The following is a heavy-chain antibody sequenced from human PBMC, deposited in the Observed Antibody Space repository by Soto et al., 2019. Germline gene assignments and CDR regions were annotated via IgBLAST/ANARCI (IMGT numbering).Heavy chain of an antibody. D-gene: IGHD4-4*01. J-gene: IGHJ5*02. V-gene: IGHV4-59*08. CDR1: GGSISSYY. CDR3: ARRGDNYEDWFDP. CDR2: IYYSGST. Sequence: SETLSLTCTVSGGSISSYYLSWIRQPPGKGLKWIGYIYYSGSTNYNPSLKSRVTISVDTSKNQFSMKLSSVTAADTAVYYCARRGDNYEDWFDPWGQGTLLTVSS.